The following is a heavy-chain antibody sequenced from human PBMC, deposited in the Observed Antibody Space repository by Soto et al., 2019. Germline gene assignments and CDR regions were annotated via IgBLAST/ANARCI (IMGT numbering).Heavy chain of an antibody. CDR1: GYTFTTYG. CDR2: ISPYNGTT. V-gene: IGHV1-18*04. Sequence: ASVKVSCKASGYTFTTYGIRWPRQAPEQGLEWIGWISPYNGTTKYAEKFQGEMTMTTDTATSTAYMDLGSLRSDDTAVYYCARDGERDTGLNFYYYLHGMDAWGQGTRVTVSS. J-gene: IGHJ6*02. CDR3: ARDGERDTGLNFYYYLHGMDA. D-gene: IGHD1-1*01.